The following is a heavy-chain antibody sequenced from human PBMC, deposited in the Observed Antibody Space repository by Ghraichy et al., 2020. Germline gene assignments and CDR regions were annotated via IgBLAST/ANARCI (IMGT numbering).Heavy chain of an antibody. CDR1: GDSVSTNSGA. CDR3: TRTRGATTDY. D-gene: IGHD1-1*01. Sequence: SQTLSLTCAISGDSVSTNSGAWNWIRQSPSRGLEWLGRTYYRSTWYNDYAVSMKSRFTITTDTSKNQFSLHLNSVTPEDTAVYYCTRTRGATTDYWGQGTLVTVSS. J-gene: IGHJ4*02. V-gene: IGHV6-1*01. CDR2: TYYRSTWYN.